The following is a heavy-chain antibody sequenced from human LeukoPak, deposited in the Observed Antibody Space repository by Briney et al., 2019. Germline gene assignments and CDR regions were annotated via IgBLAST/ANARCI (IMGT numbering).Heavy chain of an antibody. V-gene: IGHV1-69*06. Sequence: GASVKVSCKASGGTFSSYAISWVRQAPGQGLEWMGGIIPIFGTANYAQKFQGRVTITADKSTSTAYMELSSLRSEDTAVYYCARDSLGHRGPRPNYDFWSGYPNDAFDIWGQGTMVTVSS. CDR1: GGTFSSYA. J-gene: IGHJ3*02. D-gene: IGHD3-3*01. CDR3: ARDSLGHRGPRPNYDFWSGYPNDAFDI. CDR2: IIPIFGTA.